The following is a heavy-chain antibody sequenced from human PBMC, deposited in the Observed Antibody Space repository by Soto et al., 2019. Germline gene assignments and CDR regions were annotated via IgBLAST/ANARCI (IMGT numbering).Heavy chain of an antibody. D-gene: IGHD6-19*01. Sequence: SETQSLTCTVSGGSISSSTDYWDWIRQPPGKGLEWIGSVYYSGRTYYNPSLRTRVTISVDTSKNQFSLKLSSVTAADTAVYYCARDLSSSIAVAGTYYYYYYMDVWGKGTTVTVSS. CDR2: VYYSGRT. J-gene: IGHJ6*03. V-gene: IGHV4-39*07. CDR1: GGSISSSTDY. CDR3: ARDLSSSIAVAGTYYYYYYMDV.